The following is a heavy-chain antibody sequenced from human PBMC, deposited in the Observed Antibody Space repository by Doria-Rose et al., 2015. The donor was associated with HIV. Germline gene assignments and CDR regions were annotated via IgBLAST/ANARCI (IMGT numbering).Heavy chain of an antibody. D-gene: IGHD2-21*01. V-gene: IGHV3-9*01. CDR2: ISWDSGAK. J-gene: IGHJ6*03. CDR3: AKAPIIGPKYSFYMDV. CDR1: GFSFESYA. Sequence: VQLQESGGGLVQPGRSLRLSCVGSGFSFESYAMHWVRLAPGKGLEWVAGISWDSGAKGNADSVVCRFTISRDNAKKSVYLEMRSLRPEDTAFYYCAKAPIIGPKYSFYMDVWGKGTSVTVSS.